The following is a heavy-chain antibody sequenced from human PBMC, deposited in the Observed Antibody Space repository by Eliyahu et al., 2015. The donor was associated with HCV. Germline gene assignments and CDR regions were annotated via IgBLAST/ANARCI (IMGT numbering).Heavy chain of an antibody. CDR3: ARALRSHRVLDY. Sequence: QVQIQQWGAGLLKPSETLSLTCAVYGGSFSGYYWSWIRQPPGKGLEWIGEINHSGSTNYKTSLKSRVTISVDTSKNQFSLNVRSVTAADTAVYYCARALRSHRVLDYWGQGTLVTVSS. CDR2: INHSGST. V-gene: IGHV4-34*01. CDR1: GGSFSGYY. J-gene: IGHJ4*02. D-gene: IGHD1-26*01.